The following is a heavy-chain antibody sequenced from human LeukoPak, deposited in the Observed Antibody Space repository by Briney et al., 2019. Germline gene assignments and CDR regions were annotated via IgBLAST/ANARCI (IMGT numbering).Heavy chain of an antibody. Sequence: PGGSLRLSCAASGFIFSSYWMSWVRQPPGKGLEWVANINQDGSEKYYVDSVKGRFTISRDNAKNSLYLQMNSLRAEDTAVYYCFSGPPDYWGQGTLVTVSS. V-gene: IGHV3-7*05. J-gene: IGHJ4*02. D-gene: IGHD1-26*01. CDR2: INQDGSEK. CDR3: FSGPPDY. CDR1: GFIFSSYW.